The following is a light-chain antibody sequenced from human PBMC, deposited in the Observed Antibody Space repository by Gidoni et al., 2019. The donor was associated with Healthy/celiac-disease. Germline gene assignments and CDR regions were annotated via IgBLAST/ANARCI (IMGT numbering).Light chain of an antibody. CDR2: AAS. CDR3: QQANTFPRT. V-gene: IGKV1D-12*01. CDR1: QEIGTW. J-gene: IGKJ4*01. Sequence: DIRMTQSPSSVSASVGDRVTISCRASQEIGTWVAWYQQTPGKAPILLVYAASNLDTGVPSRFSGGGSDTDFTLTINSLQPEDFATYYCQQANTFPRTFGGGTRVEIK.